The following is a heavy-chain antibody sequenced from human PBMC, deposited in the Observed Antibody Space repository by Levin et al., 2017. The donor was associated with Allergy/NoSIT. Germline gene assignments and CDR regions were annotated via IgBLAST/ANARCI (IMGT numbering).Heavy chain of an antibody. V-gene: IGHV1-69*01. Sequence: KISCKASGGTFSSYAISWVRQAPGQGLEWMGGIIPIFGTANYAQKFQGRVTITADESTSTAYMELSSLRSEDTAVYYCARDFVSGSPFHTLSHYYYGMDVWGQGTTVTVSS. CDR1: GGTFSSYA. D-gene: IGHD1-26*01. CDR2: IIPIFGTA. J-gene: IGHJ6*02. CDR3: ARDFVSGSPFHTLSHYYYGMDV.